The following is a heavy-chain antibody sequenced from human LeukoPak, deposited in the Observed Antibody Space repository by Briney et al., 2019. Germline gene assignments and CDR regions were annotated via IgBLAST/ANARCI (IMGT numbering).Heavy chain of an antibody. J-gene: IGHJ4*02. V-gene: IGHV4-59*02. CDR3: ARRKSRFYFDS. Sequence: SETLSLTCTVSDGSVSSYYWSWIRQPPGKGLEWIGYIYFSGTTNYNPSLKSRVAISVDTSKNQFFLKLSSVTAADTAVYYCARRKSRFYFDSWGQGTLVTVSS. CDR2: IYFSGTT. CDR1: DGSVSSYY.